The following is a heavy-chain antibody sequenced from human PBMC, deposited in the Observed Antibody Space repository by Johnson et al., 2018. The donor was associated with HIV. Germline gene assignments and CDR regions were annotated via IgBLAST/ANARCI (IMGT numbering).Heavy chain of an antibody. V-gene: IGHV3-30*18. Sequence: VQVVESGGGVVQPWRSLRLSCVASGFTFSSYGMHWVRQAPGKGLEWVAVISYDGRNKDYAESVRGRFTVSRDNSKNTLYLQMNSLRAEDTAVYYCAKDQNLDDAFDIWGQGTMVTVSS. CDR2: ISYDGRNK. D-gene: IGHD1-1*01. J-gene: IGHJ3*02. CDR1: GFTFSSYG. CDR3: AKDQNLDDAFDI.